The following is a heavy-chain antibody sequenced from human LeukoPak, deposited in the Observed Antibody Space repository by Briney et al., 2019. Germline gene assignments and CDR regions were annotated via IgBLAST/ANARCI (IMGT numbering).Heavy chain of an antibody. V-gene: IGHV3-23*01. CDR2: ISNNGGYT. CDR1: GFTFSSSA. Sequence: GGSLRLSCAAFGFTFSSSAMSWVRQAPGKGLEWVSAISNNGGYTYYADSVQGRFTISRDNSKSTLCLQMNSLRAEDAAVYYCAKQLGYCSDGSCYFPYWGQGTLVTVSS. CDR3: AKQLGYCSDGSCYFPY. J-gene: IGHJ4*02. D-gene: IGHD2-15*01.